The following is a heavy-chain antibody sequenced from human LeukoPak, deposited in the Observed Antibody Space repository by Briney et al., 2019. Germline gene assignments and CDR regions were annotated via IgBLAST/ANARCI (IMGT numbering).Heavy chain of an antibody. CDR1: GGSFSDYY. V-gene: IGHV4-34*01. D-gene: IGHD2-15*01. CDR3: ARVYRYCSGGSCYSGYYYYYMDV. J-gene: IGHJ6*03. CDR2: INHSGST. Sequence: SETLSLTCAVYGGSFSDYYWSWIRQPPGKGLEWIGEINHSGSTNYNPSLKSRVTISVDTSKNQFSLKLSSVTAADTAVYYCARVYRYCSGGSCYSGYYYYYMDVWGKGTTVTVSS.